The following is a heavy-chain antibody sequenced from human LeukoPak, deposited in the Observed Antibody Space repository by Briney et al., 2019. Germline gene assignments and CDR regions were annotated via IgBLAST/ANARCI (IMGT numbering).Heavy chain of an antibody. CDR3: ARRARDGYNWYYFDY. J-gene: IGHJ4*02. CDR2: IIPIFGTA. V-gene: IGHV1-69*13. Sequence: SVKVSCKASGGTFSSYAISWVRQAPGQGLEWMGGIIPIFGTANYAQKYQGRVTITADESTSTAYMELSSLRSEDTAVYYCARRARDGYNWYYFDYWGQGTLVTVSS. D-gene: IGHD5-24*01. CDR1: GGTFSSYA.